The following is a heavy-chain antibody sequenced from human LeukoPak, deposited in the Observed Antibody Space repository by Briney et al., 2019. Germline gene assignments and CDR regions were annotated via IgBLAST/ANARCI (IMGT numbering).Heavy chain of an antibody. D-gene: IGHD1-26*01. CDR1: GFTFSNYW. CDR3: ARRSGSYLFYFDY. V-gene: IGHV3-7*04. J-gene: IGHJ4*02. Sequence: GGSLRLSCAASGFTFSNYWMAWVRQAPGKGLEWVANINQDGSEKYYVDSVKGRFTIPRDNAKNSLYLQMNSLRAEDTAVYYCARRSGSYLFYFDYWGQGTRLTVSS. CDR2: INQDGSEK.